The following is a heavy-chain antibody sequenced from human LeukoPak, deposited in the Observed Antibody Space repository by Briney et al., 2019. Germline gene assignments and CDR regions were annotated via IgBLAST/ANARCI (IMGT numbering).Heavy chain of an antibody. J-gene: IGHJ6*03. CDR3: ARDSGYCSGGSCYEYYMDV. CDR1: GFTLSSYS. CDR2: ISSSSSYI. D-gene: IGHD2-15*01. Sequence: PGGSLRLSCAASGFTLSSYSMNWVRQAPGKGLEWVSSISSSSSYIYYADSVKGRFTISRDNAKNSLYLQMNSLRAEDTAVYYCARDSGYCSGGSCYEYYMDVWGKGTTVTVSS. V-gene: IGHV3-21*01.